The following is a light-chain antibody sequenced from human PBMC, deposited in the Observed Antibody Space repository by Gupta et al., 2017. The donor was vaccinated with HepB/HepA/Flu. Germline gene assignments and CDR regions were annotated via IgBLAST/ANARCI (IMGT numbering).Light chain of an antibody. CDR3: QQYGSSIS. CDR2: GVS. J-gene: IGKJ4*01. Sequence: IVLPQSPGTLPLSPGERANLPCWASQSVTYLAWYQQKPGQAPRLPSYGVSSRATGIPDRFSGSGSGTDFTLTISRLEPEDIAVYYCQQYGSSISFGGGTKVEIK. V-gene: IGKV3-20*01. CDR1: QSVTY.